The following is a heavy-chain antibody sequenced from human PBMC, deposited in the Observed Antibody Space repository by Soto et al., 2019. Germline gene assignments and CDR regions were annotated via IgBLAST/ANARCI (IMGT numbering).Heavy chain of an antibody. CDR2: IHYSGRT. D-gene: IGHD4-17*01. CDR1: GCSIRTGDYY. CDR3: ARAGGDYGVKRLDY. J-gene: IGHJ4*02. V-gene: IGHV4-30-4*01. Sequence: SETLSLTCTFSGCSIRTGDYYWTWIRQPPGKGLEWIGYIHYSGRTYYNPSLRSRLTISVLTSKNQFSLRLSSVTAADTAVYYCARAGGDYGVKRLDYWGQGTLVTVSS.